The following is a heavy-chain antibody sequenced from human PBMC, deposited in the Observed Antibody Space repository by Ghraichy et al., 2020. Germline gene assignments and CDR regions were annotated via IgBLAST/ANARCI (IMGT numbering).Heavy chain of an antibody. J-gene: IGHJ3*02. D-gene: IGHD3-22*01. V-gene: IGHV5-51*01. CDR2: IYPGDSDT. Sequence: GESLNISCKGSGYSFTSYWIGWVRQMPGKGLEWMGIIYPGDSDTRYSPSFQGQVTISADKSISTAYLQWSSLKASDTAMYYCARHSSSGYYSNFDAFDIWGQGTMVTVSS. CDR1: GYSFTSYW. CDR3: ARHSSSGYYSNFDAFDI.